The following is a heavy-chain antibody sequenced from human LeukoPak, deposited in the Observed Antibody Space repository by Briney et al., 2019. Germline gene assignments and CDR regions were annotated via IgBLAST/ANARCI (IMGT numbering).Heavy chain of an antibody. CDR1: GASISSDY. J-gene: IGHJ4*02. CDR3: ARYVGGHSFSSPIKYYFDN. V-gene: IGHV4-59*01. Sequence: ETLSLTCNVSGASISSDYWSWIRQAPGKGLEWIGFVYFSGSTNYNPSMKSRVTMSADTFKNRFSLKLTSVTAADTAVYYCARYVGGHSFSSPIKYYFDNWGQGTLVTVSS. CDR2: VYFSGST. D-gene: IGHD2-21*02.